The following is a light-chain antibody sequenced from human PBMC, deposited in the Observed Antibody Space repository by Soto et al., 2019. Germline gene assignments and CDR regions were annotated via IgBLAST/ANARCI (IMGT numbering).Light chain of an antibody. V-gene: IGLV1-40*01. CDR2: GNR. J-gene: IGLJ3*02. CDR1: SSNLGAGYD. CDR3: QAYGYRWTASM. Sequence: QSVLTQPPSVSGAPGQSVTISCTGNSSNLGAGYDVHWYQQLPGAAPKLVIFGNRNRPSGVPERFSGSKSGTSASLAITGRHPAEEADDYSQAYGYRWTASMFGGGTKLTVL.